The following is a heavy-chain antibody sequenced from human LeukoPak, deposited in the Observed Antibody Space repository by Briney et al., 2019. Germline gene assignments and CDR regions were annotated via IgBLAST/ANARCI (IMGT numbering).Heavy chain of an antibody. J-gene: IGHJ4*02. Sequence: GGSLRLSCAASGFNFGSYSMTWVRQAPGKGLEWVSVISADSATTFYADSVKGRFTISRDNVKNTLHLQMSSLRAEDTAIYYCARDSNWNNGGFDYWGQGTLVTVSA. CDR1: GFNFGSYS. CDR3: ARDSNWNNGGFDY. V-gene: IGHV3-23*01. CDR2: ISADSATT. D-gene: IGHD1/OR15-1a*01.